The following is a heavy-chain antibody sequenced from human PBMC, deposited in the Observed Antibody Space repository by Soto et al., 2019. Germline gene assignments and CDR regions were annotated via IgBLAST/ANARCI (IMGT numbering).Heavy chain of an antibody. V-gene: IGHV3-30-3*01. J-gene: IGHJ3*02. CDR2: ISYDGSNK. CDR3: ARDLYSHVSSGYYQIDI. Sequence: QVQLVESGGGVVQPGRSLRLSCAASGFTFRGYAMHWVRQAPGKGLEWVAVISYDGSNKYYADSVKGRITISRDNSKNTVYLQMNSMRTEDPAVYYSARDLYSHVSSGYYQIDIWGQGTMVTVSS. D-gene: IGHD3-22*01. CDR1: GFTFRGYA.